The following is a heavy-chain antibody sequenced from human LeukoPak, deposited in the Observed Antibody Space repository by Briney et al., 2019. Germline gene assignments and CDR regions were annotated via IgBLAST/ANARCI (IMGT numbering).Heavy chain of an antibody. V-gene: IGHV3-30*01. J-gene: IGHJ3*02. CDR3: ARASRTYGGNAPGAFDI. CDR2: ISYDGSNK. D-gene: IGHD4-23*01. CDR1: GFPFSSYA. Sequence: GRSLRLSCAASGFPFSSYAMHWVRQAPGKGLEWVAVISYDGSNKYYADSVKGRFTISRDNSKNTLYLQMNSLRAEDTAVYYCARASRTYGGNAPGAFDIWGQGTMVTVSS.